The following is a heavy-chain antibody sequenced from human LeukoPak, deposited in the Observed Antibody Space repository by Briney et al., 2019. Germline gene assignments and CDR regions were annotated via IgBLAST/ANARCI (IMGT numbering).Heavy chain of an antibody. CDR1: GFSLSNYN. CDR2: ITLSSTTL. CDR3: AREPPYSSSWTVFDS. J-gene: IGHJ4*02. D-gene: IGHD6-13*01. V-gene: IGHV3-48*01. Sequence: GGSLRLSCEASGFSLSNYNMNWVRQAPGKGLEWVSYITLSSTTLYYADSVKGRFTISRDNAKNSLYLQMNSLRAEDSALYYCAREPPYSSSWTVFDSWGQGTLVTVSS.